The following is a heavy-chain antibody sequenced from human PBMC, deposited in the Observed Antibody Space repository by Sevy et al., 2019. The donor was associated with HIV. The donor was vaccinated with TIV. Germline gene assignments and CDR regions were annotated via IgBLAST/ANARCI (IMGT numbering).Heavy chain of an antibody. D-gene: IGHD1-1*01. CDR1: GFNFNNYW. J-gene: IGHJ6*02. CDR2: INSDGYSI. Sequence: GGSLRLSCTAFGFNFNNYWMHWVRQVPGKGLVWVSRINSDGYSINYADFVKGRFTISRDNAKNTLYVQMNSLRAEDTAVYFCARGSRGTMGVWGQGTTVTVSS. CDR3: ARGSRGTMGV. V-gene: IGHV3-74*01.